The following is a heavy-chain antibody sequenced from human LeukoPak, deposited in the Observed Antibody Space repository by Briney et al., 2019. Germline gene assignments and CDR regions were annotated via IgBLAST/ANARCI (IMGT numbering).Heavy chain of an antibody. CDR2: ISHSGTA. V-gene: IGHV4-59*08. CDR3: ARRFVDSSGYYYDDY. D-gene: IGHD3-22*01. Sequence: PSETLSLTCTVSGASINSYYWSWIRQPPGKGLECIGYISHSGTASYSPSVKSRVAISVHKSENQFSLTLSSVTAADTAVYYCARRFVDSSGYYYDDYWGQGILVTVSS. CDR1: GASINSYY. J-gene: IGHJ4*02.